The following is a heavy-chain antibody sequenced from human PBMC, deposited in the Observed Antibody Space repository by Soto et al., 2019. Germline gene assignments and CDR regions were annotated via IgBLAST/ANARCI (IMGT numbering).Heavy chain of an antibody. D-gene: IGHD3-9*01. CDR2: ISYDGSNK. J-gene: IGHJ6*02. CDR3: ARAPVPNYDILTGYGDGMDV. Sequence: QVQLVESGGGVVQPGRSLRLSCAASGFTFSSYAMHWVRQAPGKGLEWVAVISYDGSNKYYADSVKGRFTISRDNSKNTXYXXMNSLRAEDTAVYYCARAPVPNYDILTGYGDGMDVWGQGTTVTVSS. V-gene: IGHV3-30-3*01. CDR1: GFTFSSYA.